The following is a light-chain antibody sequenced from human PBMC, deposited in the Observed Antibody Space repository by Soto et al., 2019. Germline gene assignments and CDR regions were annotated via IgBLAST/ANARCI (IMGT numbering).Light chain of an antibody. J-gene: IGKJ1*01. Sequence: EVVMTQSPATLSVSPWEGATLSCRASQGIGDTLAWYQHKPGQTPRLLIYDTSTRATGVPARFSGSGSGTDFTLTISRLEPEDFAVYYCQQYDSSPRTFGQGTKVDIK. CDR3: QQYDSSPRT. V-gene: IGKV3-15*01. CDR2: DTS. CDR1: QGIGDT.